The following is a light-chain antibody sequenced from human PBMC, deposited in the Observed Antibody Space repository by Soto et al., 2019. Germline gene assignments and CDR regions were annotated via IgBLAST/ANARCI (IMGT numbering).Light chain of an antibody. CDR2: AAS. V-gene: IGKV1-27*01. CDR3: QKYNSAPPLT. J-gene: IGKJ4*01. Sequence: DIQMTQSPSSLSASVGDRVTITCRASQGISNYLAWYQQKPGKVPKLLIYAASTLQSGVPSRFSGSGSRTDFTLTISSLQPDDVATYYCQKYNSAPPLTFGGGTKVEIK. CDR1: QGISNY.